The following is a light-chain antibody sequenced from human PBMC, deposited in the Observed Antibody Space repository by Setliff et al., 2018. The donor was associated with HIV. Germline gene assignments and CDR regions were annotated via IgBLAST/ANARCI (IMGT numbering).Light chain of an antibody. Sequence: SYELTQPPSVSVSPGQTASITCSGDKLGHKYASWYQQKPGQSPVVVMYQDTKRPSGMPERFSGSNSGNTATLTISGTQAMDEADYYCQAWDSTTGVFGTGTKVTV. J-gene: IGLJ1*01. CDR3: QAWDSTTGV. CDR2: QDT. CDR1: KLGHKY. V-gene: IGLV3-1*01.